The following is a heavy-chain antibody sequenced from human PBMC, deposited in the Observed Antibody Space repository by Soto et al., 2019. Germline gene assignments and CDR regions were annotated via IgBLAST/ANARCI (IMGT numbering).Heavy chain of an antibody. CDR1: GYTFTRYV. J-gene: IGHJ6*02. Sequence: ASVKVSRKASGYTFTRYVISWLRQPPPQGLEWMGWISGYNGDTNYARAFQGRVSMTIDTSMTTAYMELRSLTSADTAVYYCAKNGQPPYYYYGLDVSGQLTKVTVSS. V-gene: IGHV1-18*01. CDR2: ISGYNGDT. CDR3: AKNGQPPYYYYGLDV. D-gene: IGHD2-8*01.